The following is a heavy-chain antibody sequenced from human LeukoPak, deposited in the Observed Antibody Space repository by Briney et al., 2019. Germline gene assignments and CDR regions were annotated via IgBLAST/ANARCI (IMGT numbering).Heavy chain of an antibody. CDR2: IYYSGST. V-gene: IGHV4-39*01. CDR1: GGSISSGSYY. D-gene: IGHD2-15*01. J-gene: IGHJ3*02. Sequence: SETLSLTCTVSGGSISSGSYYWGWIRQPPGKGLEWIGSIYYSGSTYYNPSLKSRVTISVDTSKNQFSLKLSSVTAADTAVYYCARRQGGYCSGGSCHGAFDIWGQGTMVTVSS. CDR3: ARRQGGYCSGGSCHGAFDI.